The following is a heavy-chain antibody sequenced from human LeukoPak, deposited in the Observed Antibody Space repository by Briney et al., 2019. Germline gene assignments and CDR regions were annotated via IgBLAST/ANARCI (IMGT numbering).Heavy chain of an antibody. J-gene: IGHJ3*02. D-gene: IGHD3-22*01. Sequence: SETLSLTCTVSGGSISSGGYYWSWIRQHPGKGLEWIGYIYHSGSTYYNPSLKSRVTISVDTSKNQFSLKLSSVTAADTAVYYCRLMIVVVHDAFDIWGQGTMVTVSS. CDR2: IYHSGST. CDR1: GGSISSGGYY. CDR3: RLMIVVVHDAFDI. V-gene: IGHV4-31*03.